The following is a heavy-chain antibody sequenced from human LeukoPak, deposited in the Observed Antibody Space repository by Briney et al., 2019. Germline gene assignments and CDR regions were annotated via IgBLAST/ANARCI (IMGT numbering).Heavy chain of an antibody. V-gene: IGHV1-58*02. CDR1: GFTFISST. J-gene: IGHJ5*01. D-gene: IGHD3-16*01. Sequence: SVKVSFKASGFTFISSTIQWVRQARGQRLEWMGWIVVGSGSKNYAQNFQERVTITRDMYTSTVYMEVSSVRSEDTAVYYCAADLPGGAMFDSWGQGTLVTVSS. CDR2: IVVGSGSK. CDR3: AADLPGGAMFDS.